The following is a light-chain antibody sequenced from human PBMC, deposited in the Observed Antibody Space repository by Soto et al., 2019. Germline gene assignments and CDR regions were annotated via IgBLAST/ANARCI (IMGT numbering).Light chain of an antibody. CDR3: QQYGSSPIT. CDR2: GAS. CDR1: QSVSSD. Sequence: EIVMTQSPATLSLSPGERATLSCRASQSVSSDLAWYHQKPGQAPRLLVYGASSRTTGIPDRFSGSGSGTDFTLTISRLEPEDFAVYYCQQYGSSPITFGQGTR. V-gene: IGKV3-20*01. J-gene: IGKJ5*01.